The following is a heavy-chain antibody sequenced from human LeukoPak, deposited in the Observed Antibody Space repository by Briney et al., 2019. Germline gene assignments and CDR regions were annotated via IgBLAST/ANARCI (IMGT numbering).Heavy chain of an antibody. CDR1: GFTFSSYA. CDR2: ISGNGGRT. Sequence: GGSLRLSCAASGFTFSSYAMSWVRQAPGKGLEWVSVISGNGGRTYYADSVKGRFTISRDNSKNTLYLQMNSLRAEDTAVYYCAKVRDLDTVLGRSDNWGQGTLVTVSS. V-gene: IGHV3-23*01. D-gene: IGHD3-16*01. J-gene: IGHJ4*02. CDR3: AKVRDLDTVLGRSDN.